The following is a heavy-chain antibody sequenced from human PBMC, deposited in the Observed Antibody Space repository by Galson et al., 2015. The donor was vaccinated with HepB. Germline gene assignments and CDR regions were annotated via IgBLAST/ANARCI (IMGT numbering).Heavy chain of an antibody. Sequence: SLRLSCAASGFTFDDYAMHWVRQAPGKGLEWVSGISWNSGSIGYADSVKGRFTISRDNAKNSLYLQMNSLRAEDTALYYCAKDWGGDYVFWYFELWGRGTLVTISS. CDR1: GFTFDDYA. D-gene: IGHD4-17*01. CDR2: ISWNSGSI. V-gene: IGHV3-9*01. J-gene: IGHJ2*01. CDR3: AKDWGGDYVFWYFEL.